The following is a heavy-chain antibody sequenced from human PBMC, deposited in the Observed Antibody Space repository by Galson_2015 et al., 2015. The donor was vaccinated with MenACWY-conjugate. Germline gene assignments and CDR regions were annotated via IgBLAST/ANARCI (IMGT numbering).Heavy chain of an antibody. V-gene: IGHV3-53*01. CDR2: IWSGSTT. Sequence: SPRLSCAASGFTVSTSCMSWVRQAPGEGLEWVSIIWSGSTTKYADSVKGRFTISGDNSKSTVYLQMNSLRVEDTAMYYCARSGVGYGERWLDPWGQGTLVTVSS. CDR3: ARSGVGYGERWLDP. J-gene: IGHJ5*02. D-gene: IGHD3-3*01. CDR1: GFTVSTSC.